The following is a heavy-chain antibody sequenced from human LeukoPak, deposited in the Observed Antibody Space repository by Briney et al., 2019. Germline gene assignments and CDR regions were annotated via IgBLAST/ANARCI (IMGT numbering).Heavy chain of an antibody. Sequence: ASVKVSCKASGYTFTSYYMHWVRQAPGQGLEWMGIINPSGGSTSYAQKFQGRVTMTRDMSTSTVYMELSSLRSEDTAVYYCARAIAAAGRGGYYYYYYMDVWGKGTTVTISS. J-gene: IGHJ6*03. D-gene: IGHD6-13*01. CDR1: GYTFTSYY. CDR3: ARAIAAAGRGGYYYYYYMDV. CDR2: INPSGGST. V-gene: IGHV1-46*01.